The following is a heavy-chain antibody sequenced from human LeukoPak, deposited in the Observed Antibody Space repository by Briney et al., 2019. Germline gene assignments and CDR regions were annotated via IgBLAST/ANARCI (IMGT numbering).Heavy chain of an antibody. V-gene: IGHV3-23*01. D-gene: IGHD3-9*01. CDR3: AKDGGEYYDILTGYYPRLYYMDV. CDR1: GFTFRSYA. Sequence: GGSLRLSCAASGFTFRSYAMSWVRQAPGKGLEWVSGISGSGGSTYYADSVKGRFTISRDNSKNTLYLQMNSLRAEDTAVYYCAKDGGEYYDILTGYYPRLYYMDVWGKGTTVTISS. J-gene: IGHJ6*03. CDR2: ISGSGGST.